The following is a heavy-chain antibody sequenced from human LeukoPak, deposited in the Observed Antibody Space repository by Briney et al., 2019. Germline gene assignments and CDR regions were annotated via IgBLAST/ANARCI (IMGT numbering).Heavy chain of an antibody. J-gene: IGHJ4*02. V-gene: IGHV4-34*01. Sequence: RASETLSLTCAVYGASSSGYNWNWLRQPPGKGLEWIGEINHRGNSNYNPSLKSRVTMSVDTSKNQFSLEMRSVTAADTAVYYCARGDVISITRFRPRPYLDYWGQGTLVTVSS. CDR1: GASSSGYN. D-gene: IGHD1-20*01. CDR2: INHRGNS. CDR3: ARGDVISITRFRPRPYLDY.